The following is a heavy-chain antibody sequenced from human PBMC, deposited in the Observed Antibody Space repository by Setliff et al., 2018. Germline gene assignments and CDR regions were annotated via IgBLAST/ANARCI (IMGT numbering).Heavy chain of an antibody. Sequence: SETLSLTCAVYGASFSGNYWSWIRQAPGKGLEWIGYVDHSGSTNFSPSLKSRGTISLDTSRNQFSLRLTSVTAADTAVYYCASTPRRGLDIRTRVGAFDSWGQGTVVTVS. V-gene: IGHV4-59*01. J-gene: IGHJ4*02. D-gene: IGHD1-26*01. CDR1: GASFSGNY. CDR3: ASTPRRGLDIRTRVGAFDS. CDR2: VDHSGST.